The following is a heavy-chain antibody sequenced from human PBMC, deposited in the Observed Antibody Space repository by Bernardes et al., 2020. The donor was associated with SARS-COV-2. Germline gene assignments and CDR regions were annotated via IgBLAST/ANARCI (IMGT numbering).Heavy chain of an antibody. D-gene: IGHD3-3*01. J-gene: IGHJ6*02. CDR1: GFTFSSYF. Sequence: GGSLRLSCAASGFTFSSYFMTWVRQAPGKGLEWVSSISSTRRYIYYTDSVKGRFTISRDNAKNSLYLQMNSLRAEDTAVYYCARDTPDHFGRVIFPSLYGMDVWGQGTTVTVSS. V-gene: IGHV3-21*01. CDR2: ISSTRRYI. CDR3: ARDTPDHFGRVIFPSLYGMDV.